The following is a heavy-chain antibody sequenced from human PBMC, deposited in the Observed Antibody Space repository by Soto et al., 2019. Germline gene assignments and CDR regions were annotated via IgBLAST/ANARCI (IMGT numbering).Heavy chain of an antibody. D-gene: IGHD2-8*01. V-gene: IGHV1-3*01. CDR1: GFISSNYN. J-gene: IGHJ4*02. CDR2: VSAGNGNT. CDR3: STEYCMNSRL. Sequence: ASVKVSCKASGFISSNYNFHWVRQAPGQSLEWMGRVSAGNGNTQYSQKFQGRVTITRNTSASTAYMELSSLGFEDTAVYYCSTEYCMNSRLWGQGTLVTVSS.